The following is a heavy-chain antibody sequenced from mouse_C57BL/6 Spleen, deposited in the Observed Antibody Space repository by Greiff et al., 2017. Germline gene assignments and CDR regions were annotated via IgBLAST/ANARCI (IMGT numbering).Heavy chain of an antibody. CDR1: GFNIKDYY. CDR2: IDPEDGDT. D-gene: IGHD1-1*01. Sequence: VQLQQSGAELVRPGASVKLSCTASGFNIKDYYMHWVKQRPEQGLEWIGRIDPEDGDTEYAPKFPGKATMTADTSSNTAYLQLSSLTSEDTAVYYCTVITTVVSFDYWGQGTTLTVSS. J-gene: IGHJ2*01. CDR3: TVITTVVSFDY. V-gene: IGHV14-1*01.